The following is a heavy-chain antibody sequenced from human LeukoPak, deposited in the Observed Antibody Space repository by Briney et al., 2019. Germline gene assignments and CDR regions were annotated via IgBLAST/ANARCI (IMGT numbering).Heavy chain of an antibody. CDR2: ISSSSSTI. CDR3: AKDQYCTSTSCYVGY. CDR1: GLTFNNYS. V-gene: IGHV3-48*01. D-gene: IGHD2-2*01. Sequence: GGSLRLSCVASGLTFNNYSMNWVRQAPGKGLEWVSYISSSSSTIYYADSVQGRFTMSRDNAKNSLYLQMDSLRAEDTAVYYCAKDQYCTSTSCYVGYWGQGTLVTVSS. J-gene: IGHJ4*02.